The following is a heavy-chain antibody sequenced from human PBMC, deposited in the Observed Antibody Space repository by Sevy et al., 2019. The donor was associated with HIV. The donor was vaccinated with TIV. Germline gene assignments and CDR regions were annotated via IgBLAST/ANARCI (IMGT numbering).Heavy chain of an antibody. CDR2: IIPIFGTA. V-gene: IGHV1-69*13. J-gene: IGHJ4*02. CDR1: GGTFSSYA. D-gene: IGHD3-22*01. Sequence: ASVKVSCKASGGTFSSYAISWVRQAPGQGLEWMGGIIPIFGTANYAQKFQGRVTITADESTSTAYMELSSLRSEDTAVYYCAREGYYDSSGYFDYWGQGALVTVSS. CDR3: AREGYYDSSGYFDY.